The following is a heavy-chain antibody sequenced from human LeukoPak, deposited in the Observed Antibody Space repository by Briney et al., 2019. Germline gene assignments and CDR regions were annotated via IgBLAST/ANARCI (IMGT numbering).Heavy chain of an antibody. Sequence: GGSLRLSCAASGFTFSSYSMNWVRQAPGKGLEWVSSISSGSSYIYYADSVKGRFTISRDNAKNSLYLQMNSLRAEDTAVYYCARDVYSGSYHLFDYWGQGTLVTVSS. D-gene: IGHD1-26*01. CDR2: ISSGSSYI. CDR3: ARDVYSGSYHLFDY. J-gene: IGHJ4*02. CDR1: GFTFSSYS. V-gene: IGHV3-21*01.